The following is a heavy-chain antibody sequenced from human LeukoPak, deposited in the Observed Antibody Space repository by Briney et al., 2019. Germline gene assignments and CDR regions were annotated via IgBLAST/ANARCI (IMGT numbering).Heavy chain of an antibody. J-gene: IGHJ5*02. D-gene: IGHD3-22*01. Sequence: GSLRLSCAASGFTFSSYSMNWVRQAPGKGLEWIGSIYYSGSTYYNPSLKSRVTISVDTSKNQFSLKLSSVTAADTAVYYCATTYYYDSSGSHDWFDPWGQGTLVTVSS. CDR3: ATTYYYDSSGSHDWFDP. V-gene: IGHV4-59*05. CDR1: GFTFSSYSMN. CDR2: IYYSGST.